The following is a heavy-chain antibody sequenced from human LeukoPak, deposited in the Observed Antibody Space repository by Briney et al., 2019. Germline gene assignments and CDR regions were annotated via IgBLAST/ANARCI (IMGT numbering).Heavy chain of an antibody. V-gene: IGHV3-30-3*01. CDR2: ISYDGSNK. Sequence: GSLRLSCAASGFTFSSYAMHWVRQAPGKGLEWVAVISYDGSNKYYADSVEGRFTISRDNSKNTLYLQMNSLRAEDMAVYYCAFSGSYGRFDYWGQGTLVTVSS. CDR3: AFSGSYGRFDY. CDR1: GFTFSSYA. J-gene: IGHJ4*02. D-gene: IGHD1-26*01.